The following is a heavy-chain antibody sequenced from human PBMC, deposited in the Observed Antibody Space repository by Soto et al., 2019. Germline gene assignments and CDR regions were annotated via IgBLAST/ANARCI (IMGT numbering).Heavy chain of an antibody. D-gene: IGHD3-9*01. J-gene: IGHJ4*02. CDR3: ARSILTGFYAYFDY. Sequence: QVQLQESGPGLVKPSQTLSLTCTVSGGSVTSGGYYWSWIRQHPGKGLEWIGYIYYSGGTYYNPSLNSRVTISVDTSKNQCSLKLTSVTAADTAVYYCARSILTGFYAYFDYWGQGTLVTVSS. CDR1: GGSVTSGGYY. V-gene: IGHV4-31*03. CDR2: IYYSGGT.